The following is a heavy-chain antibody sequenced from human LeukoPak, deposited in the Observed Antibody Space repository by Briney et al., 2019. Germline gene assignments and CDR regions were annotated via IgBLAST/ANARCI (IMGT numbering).Heavy chain of an antibody. V-gene: IGHV1-18*01. CDR2: ISAYNGNT. D-gene: IGHD2-2*01. CDR3: ARTPPIVVVVPAAMYY. J-gene: IGHJ4*02. Sequence: ASVKVSCKASGYTFTSYGISWVRQAPGQGLEWMGWISAYNGNTNYAQKLQGRVTMTTDTSMSTAYMELRSLRSDDTAVYYCARTPPIVVVVPAAMYYWGQGTLVTVSS. CDR1: GYTFTSYG.